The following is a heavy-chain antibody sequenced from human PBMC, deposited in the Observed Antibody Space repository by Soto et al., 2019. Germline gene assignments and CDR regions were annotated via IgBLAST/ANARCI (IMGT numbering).Heavy chain of an antibody. CDR3: ARGKRFKIFGVDRATYGMDV. CDR1: GVSFIVYY. J-gene: IGHJ6*02. Sequence: SWTXSLTCSFYGVSFIVYYFIWIRHPPGKGLEWIGEINHSGSTNYNPSLKSRVTISVDTSKNQFSLKLSSVTAADTAVYYCARGKRFKIFGVDRATYGMDVWGQGTTVTVSS. CDR2: INHSGST. D-gene: IGHD3-3*01. V-gene: IGHV4-34*01.